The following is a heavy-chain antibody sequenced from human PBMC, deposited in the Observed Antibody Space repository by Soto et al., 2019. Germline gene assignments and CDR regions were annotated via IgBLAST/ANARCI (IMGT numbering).Heavy chain of an antibody. J-gene: IGHJ4*02. V-gene: IGHV4-31*03. CDR3: ARGVRGYSGYDNFDY. CDR1: GGSISRGAYY. CDR2: IYYSGST. Sequence: QVQLQESGPGLVKPSQTLSLTCTVSGGSISRGAYYWSWIRQHPGKGLEWIGYIYYSGSTYYNPSLKSRVTISLDTSKNQFSLKLSSVTAADTAVYYCARGVRGYSGYDNFDYWGQGTLVTVSS. D-gene: IGHD5-12*01.